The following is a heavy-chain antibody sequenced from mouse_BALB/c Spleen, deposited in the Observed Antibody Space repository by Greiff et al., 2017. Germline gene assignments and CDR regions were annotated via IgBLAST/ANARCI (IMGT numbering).Heavy chain of an antibody. J-gene: IGHJ3*01. CDR2: INPSTGYT. CDR1: GYTFTSYW. D-gene: IGHD2-4*01. CDR3: VRGDMITSWFAY. Sequence: VQLQQSGAELAKPGASVKMSCKASGYTFTSYWMHWVKQRPGQGLEWIGYINPSTGYTEYNQKFKDKATLTADKSSSTAYMQLSSLTSEDSAVYYCVRGDMITSWFAYWGQGTLVTVSA. V-gene: IGHV1-7*01.